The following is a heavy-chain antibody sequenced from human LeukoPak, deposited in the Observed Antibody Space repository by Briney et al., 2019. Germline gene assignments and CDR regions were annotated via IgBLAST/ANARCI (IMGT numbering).Heavy chain of an antibody. CDR1: GGSISRYY. Sequence: SETLSLTCTVSGGSISRYYWSWIRQSPGKGLEWIGYIHYSGSTNYNPSLKSRVTMSVDTSKNQFSLKLSSVTAADTAVYYCARYSSSWHIDYWGQGTLVTVSS. J-gene: IGHJ4*02. V-gene: IGHV4-59*01. CDR3: ARYSSSWHIDY. CDR2: IHYSGST. D-gene: IGHD6-13*01.